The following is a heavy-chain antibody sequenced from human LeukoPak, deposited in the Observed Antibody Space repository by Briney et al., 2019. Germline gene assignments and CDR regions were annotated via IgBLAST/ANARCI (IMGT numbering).Heavy chain of an antibody. J-gene: IGHJ5*02. V-gene: IGHV4-39*01. Sequence: SETLSLTCTVSGGSISSSSYYWGWIRQPPGKGLEWIGSIYYSGSTYYNPSLKSRVTISVDTSKNQFSLKLGSVTAADTAVYYCASPGFNYGDYPEWFDPWGQGTLVTVSS. D-gene: IGHD4-17*01. CDR3: ASPGFNYGDYPEWFDP. CDR2: IYYSGST. CDR1: GGSISSSSYY.